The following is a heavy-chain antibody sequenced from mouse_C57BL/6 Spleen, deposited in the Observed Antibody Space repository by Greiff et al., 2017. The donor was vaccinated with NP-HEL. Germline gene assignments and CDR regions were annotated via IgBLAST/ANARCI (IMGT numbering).Heavy chain of an antibody. CDR1: GFTFSSYA. CDR2: ISAGGSYT. Sequence: EVKLMESGGGLVKPGGSLKLSCAASGFTFSSYAMSWVRQTPEKRLEWVATISAGGSYTYYPDNVKGRFTISRDNAKNNLYLQMSHLKSEDTAMYYGAGDQVQLGLHYFDYWGQGTTLTVSS. D-gene: IGHD4-1*02. V-gene: IGHV5-4*01. J-gene: IGHJ2*01. CDR3: AGDQVQLGLHYFDY.